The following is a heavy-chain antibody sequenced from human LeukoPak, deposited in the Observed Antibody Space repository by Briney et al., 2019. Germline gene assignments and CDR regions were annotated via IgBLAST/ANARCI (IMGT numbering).Heavy chain of an antibody. CDR3: VATVTILDY. V-gene: IGHV3-23*01. Sequence: GGSLRLSCAGSGFTFSSYALSWVRQAPGKGLAWVSLITTSGGSTFYADSVKGRFAISRDNSKNTLYLQMNSLRDEDTAVYYCVATVTILDYWGQGTLVTVSS. J-gene: IGHJ4*02. D-gene: IGHD4-17*01. CDR2: ITTSGGST. CDR1: GFTFSSYA.